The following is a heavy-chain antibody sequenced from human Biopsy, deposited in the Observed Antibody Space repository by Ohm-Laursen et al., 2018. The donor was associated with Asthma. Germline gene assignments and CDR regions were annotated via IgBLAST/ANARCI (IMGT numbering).Heavy chain of an antibody. J-gene: IGHJ3*02. CDR1: GFSFSNFA. Sequence: SLRLSCAASGFSFSNFAIHWVRQAPGKGLEWVGVISKDASTKDYADSVKGRFTMARDNSKNTLDLQMNSLREEDTAVYYCVRDGTDDAFGIWGQGTVVSVSS. D-gene: IGHD1-1*01. V-gene: IGHV3-30*01. CDR3: VRDGTDDAFGI. CDR2: ISKDASTK.